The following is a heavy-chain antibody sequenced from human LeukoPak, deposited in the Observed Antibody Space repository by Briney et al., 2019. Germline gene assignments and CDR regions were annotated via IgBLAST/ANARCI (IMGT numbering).Heavy chain of an antibody. D-gene: IGHD3-16*01. CDR2: IYYTGST. CDR3: ARVERILFGGVMVNIFDQ. CDR1: GGSISSSF. V-gene: IGHV4-59*01. Sequence: PSETLSLTCTVSGGSISSSFWSWIRQSPGKRPEWIGGIYYTGSTDYNPSLKSRVIISLDMSKNEFSLKLRSVTAADTAIYFCARVERILFGGVMVNIFDQWGQGTLVTVSS. J-gene: IGHJ4*02.